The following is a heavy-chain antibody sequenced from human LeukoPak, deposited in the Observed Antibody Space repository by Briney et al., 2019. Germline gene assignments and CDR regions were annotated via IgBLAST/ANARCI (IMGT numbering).Heavy chain of an antibody. CDR1: GGSFSGYY. CDR3: ARLDDYYGSGSYT. V-gene: IGHV4-34*01. J-gene: IGHJ5*02. D-gene: IGHD3-10*01. Sequence: SETLSRTCAVYGGSFSGYYWSWIRQPPGKGLEWIGEINHSGSTNYNPSLKSRVTISVDTSKNQFSLKLSSVTAADTAVYYCARLDDYYGSGSYTWGQGTLVTVSS. CDR2: INHSGST.